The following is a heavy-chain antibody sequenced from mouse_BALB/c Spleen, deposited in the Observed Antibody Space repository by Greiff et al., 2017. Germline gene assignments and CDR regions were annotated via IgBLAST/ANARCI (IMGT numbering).Heavy chain of an antibody. Sequence: DVQLQQSGPGLVKPSQSLSLTCTVTGYSITSDYAWNWIRQFPGNKLEWMGYISYSGSTSYNPSLKSRISITRDTSKNQFFLQLNSVTTEDTATYYCARRDYYGSRNFFDYWGQGTTLTVSS. CDR2: ISYSGST. V-gene: IGHV3-2*02. D-gene: IGHD1-1*01. J-gene: IGHJ2*01. CDR1: GYSITSDYA. CDR3: ARRDYYGSRNFFDY.